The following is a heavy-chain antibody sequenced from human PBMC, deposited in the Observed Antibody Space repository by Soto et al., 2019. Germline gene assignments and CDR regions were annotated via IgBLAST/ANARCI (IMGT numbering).Heavy chain of an antibody. D-gene: IGHD2-2*01. Sequence: VQLVESGGGVVQPGRSLRLSCAASGFTFSSYGMHWVRQAPGKGLEWVAVIWYDGSNKYYADSVKGRFTISRDNSKNTLYLQMNSLRAEDTAVYYCARDQSIVVVPAAGYYYYMDVWGKGTTVTVSS. V-gene: IGHV3-33*01. J-gene: IGHJ6*03. CDR1: GFTFSSYG. CDR3: ARDQSIVVVPAAGYYYYMDV. CDR2: IWYDGSNK.